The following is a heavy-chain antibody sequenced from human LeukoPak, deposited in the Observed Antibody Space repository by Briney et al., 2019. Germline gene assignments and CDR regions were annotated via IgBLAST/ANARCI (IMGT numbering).Heavy chain of an antibody. CDR2: IYYSGST. Sequence: PSETLSLTCTVSGGSISSYYWSWIRQPPGKGLEWIGDIYYSGSTNYNPSLKSRVTISVDASKNQFSPKLSSVTAADTAVYYCARTYYYDSSGLDDAFDIWGQGTMVTVSS. CDR3: ARTYYYDSSGLDDAFDI. J-gene: IGHJ3*02. D-gene: IGHD3-22*01. V-gene: IGHV4-59*01. CDR1: GGSISSYY.